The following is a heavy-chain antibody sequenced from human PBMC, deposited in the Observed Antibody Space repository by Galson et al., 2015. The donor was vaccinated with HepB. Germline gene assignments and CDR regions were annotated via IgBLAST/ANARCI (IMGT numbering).Heavy chain of an antibody. CDR1: GFTFRDYA. CDR2: ISGVGGTT. D-gene: IGHD3-22*01. V-gene: IGHV3-23*01. CDR3: ARERVLVVPFIEY. Sequence: SLRLSCAGTGFTFRDYAMSWVRQAPGKGLEWVSAISGVGGTTFYADSVKGRFTISRDNSKNTLFLQMNSLRAEDTAVYYCARERVLVVPFIEYWGQGTLVAVSP. J-gene: IGHJ4*02.